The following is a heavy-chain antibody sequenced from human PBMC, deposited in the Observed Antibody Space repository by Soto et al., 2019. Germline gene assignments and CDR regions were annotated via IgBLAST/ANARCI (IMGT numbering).Heavy chain of an antibody. D-gene: IGHD6-13*01. J-gene: IGHJ6*02. CDR1: GYTFTGYY. CDR2: INPNSGGT. Sequence: ASVKVSCQASGYTFTGYYMHWVRQAPGQGLEWMGWINPNSGGTNYAQKFQGRVTMTRDTSISTAYMELSRLRSDDTAVYYCARQQWYSSSWYVYYYYGMEVWGQGTTVTVSS. V-gene: IGHV1-2*02. CDR3: ARQQWYSSSWYVYYYYGMEV.